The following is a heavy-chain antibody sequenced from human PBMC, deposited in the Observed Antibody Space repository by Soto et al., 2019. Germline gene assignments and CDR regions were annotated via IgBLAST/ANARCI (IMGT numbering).Heavy chain of an antibody. Sequence: ASVKVSCKASGYTFTGYYMHWVRQAPGKGLEWMGGFDPEDGETIYAQKFQGRVTMTEDTSTDTAYMELSSLRSEDTAVYYCATEYYGLGAFDIWGQGTMVTVS. J-gene: IGHJ3*02. CDR2: FDPEDGET. V-gene: IGHV1-24*01. CDR3: ATEYYGLGAFDI. D-gene: IGHD4-17*01. CDR1: GYTFTGYY.